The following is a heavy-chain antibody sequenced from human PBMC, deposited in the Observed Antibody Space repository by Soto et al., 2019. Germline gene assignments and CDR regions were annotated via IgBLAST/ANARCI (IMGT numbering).Heavy chain of an antibody. J-gene: IGHJ6*02. CDR2: IYYSGST. CDR3: ARVPYDFWSGSPLYGMDV. CDR1: GGSISSGGYY. D-gene: IGHD3-3*01. Sequence: SETLSLTCTVSGGSISSGGYYWSWILHHPGKGLEWIGYIYYSGSTYYNPSLKSRVTISVDTSKNQFSLKLSSVTAADTAVYYCARVPYDFWSGSPLYGMDVWGQGTTVTVSS. V-gene: IGHV4-31*03.